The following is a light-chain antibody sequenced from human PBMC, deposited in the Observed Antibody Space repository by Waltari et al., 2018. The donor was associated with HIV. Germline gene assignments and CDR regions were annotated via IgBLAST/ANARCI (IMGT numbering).Light chain of an antibody. CDR2: EVS. Sequence: QSALTQPASVSGSPGQSNTISCTGTSSHVGGYNYVSWYQQHPGKAPKLMIYEVSNRPSGVSNRFSGSKSGNTASLTISGLQAEDEADYYCSSYTSSSTRVFGGGINLTVL. V-gene: IGLV2-14*01. CDR1: SSHVGGYNY. CDR3: SSYTSSSTRV. J-gene: IGLJ3*02.